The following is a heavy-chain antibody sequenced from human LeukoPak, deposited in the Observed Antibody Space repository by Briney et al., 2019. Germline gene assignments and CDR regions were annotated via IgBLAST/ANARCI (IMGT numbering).Heavy chain of an antibody. Sequence: SEILSLTCTVSGGSISSGSYYWSWIRQPAGKGLEWIGRIYTSGSTNYNPSLKSRVTISVDTSKNQFSLKLSSVTAADTAVYYCARDAMSFSTHAFDIWGQGTMATVSS. J-gene: IGHJ3*02. D-gene: IGHD2-2*01. CDR1: GGSISSGSYY. V-gene: IGHV4-61*02. CDR2: IYTSGST. CDR3: ARDAMSFSTHAFDI.